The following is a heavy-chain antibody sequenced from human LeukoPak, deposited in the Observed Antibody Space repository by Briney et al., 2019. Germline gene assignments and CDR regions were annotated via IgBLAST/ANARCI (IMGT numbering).Heavy chain of an antibody. CDR3: ARVTSGYDPYLDY. Sequence: GRSLRLSCAASGFTFSSYAMHWVRQAPGKGLEWVAVISYDGSNKYYADSVKGRFTISRDNAKNSLYLQMNSLRAEDTAVYYCARVTSGYDPYLDYWGQGTLVTVSS. J-gene: IGHJ4*02. CDR2: ISYDGSNK. V-gene: IGHV3-30*04. CDR1: GFTFSSYA. D-gene: IGHD5-12*01.